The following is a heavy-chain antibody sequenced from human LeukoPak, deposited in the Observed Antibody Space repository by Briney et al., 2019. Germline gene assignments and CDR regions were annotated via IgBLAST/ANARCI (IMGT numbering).Heavy chain of an antibody. Sequence: GGSLRLSCAASGFIFDDYAMHWLRQAPGKGLQWVSGISWNSGSEGYADSVKGRFTISRDNAKNSLYLQMNSLRAEDMAFYYRAKDGRPDTYGIFDLWGHGTLVTVSS. CDR3: AKDGRPDTYGIFDL. D-gene: IGHD1-1*01. J-gene: IGHJ4*01. V-gene: IGHV3-9*03. CDR1: GFIFDDYA. CDR2: ISWNSGSE.